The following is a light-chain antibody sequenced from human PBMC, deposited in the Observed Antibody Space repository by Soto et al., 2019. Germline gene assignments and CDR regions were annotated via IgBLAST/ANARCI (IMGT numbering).Light chain of an antibody. Sequence: EIVMTQSQATVPVSPGERVTLSCRASQSVSIDLAWYQQKPGQAPRLLIYGASIRATGIPARFSGSGSGTEFTLTISSLQSEDFAVYYCQQYDNWPPYTFGQGTKVDIK. J-gene: IGKJ1*01. CDR1: QSVSID. V-gene: IGKV3-15*01. CDR2: GAS. CDR3: QQYDNWPPYT.